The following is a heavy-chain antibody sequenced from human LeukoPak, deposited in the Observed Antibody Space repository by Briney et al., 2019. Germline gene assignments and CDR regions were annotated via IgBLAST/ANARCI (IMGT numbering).Heavy chain of an antibody. V-gene: IGHV4-31*03. J-gene: IGHJ3*02. Sequence: RSSETLSLTCTVSGASISTGTYYWSWIRRHPGKGLEWIGYIYYSGSTYYKPSLKSRVSMSVDNSRHQFSLNLRSVTAADTAVYFCARGGRSAFDIWGPGTKVIVSS. CDR3: ARGGRSAFDI. CDR1: GASISTGTYY. CDR2: IYYSGST.